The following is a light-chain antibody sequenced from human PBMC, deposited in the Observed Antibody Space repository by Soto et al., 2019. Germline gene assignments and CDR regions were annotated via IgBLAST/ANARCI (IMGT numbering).Light chain of an antibody. CDR3: SSYTTSLVI. CDR2: EVS. J-gene: IGLJ2*01. Sequence: QSALTQPASVSGSPGQSITISCTGTSSDVGGYNSVSWYQQHPGKAPKLMIYEVSNRPSGVSNRFSGSKSGNTASLTISGLQSEDEADYYCSSYTTSLVIFGGGTKLTVL. CDR1: SSDVGGYNS. V-gene: IGLV2-14*01.